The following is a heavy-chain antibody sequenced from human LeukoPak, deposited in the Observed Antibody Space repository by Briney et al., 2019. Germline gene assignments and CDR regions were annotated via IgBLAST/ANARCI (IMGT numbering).Heavy chain of an antibody. CDR3: GSSSWSYYYCYGMDV. D-gene: IGHD6-13*01. J-gene: IGHJ6*02. CDR1: GFTFSSYA. V-gene: IGHV3-23*01. CDR2: ISGSGGST. Sequence: GGSLRLSCAASGFTFSSYAMSWVRQAPGKGLEWVSAISGSGGSTYYADSVKGRFTISRDNSKNTLYLQMNSLRAEDTAVYYCGSSSWSYYYCYGMDVWGQGTTVTVSS.